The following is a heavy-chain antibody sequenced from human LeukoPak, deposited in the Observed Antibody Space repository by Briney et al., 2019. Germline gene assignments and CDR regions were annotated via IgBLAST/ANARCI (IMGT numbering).Heavy chain of an antibody. CDR3: ARGGAYCGGHCYLDFDS. CDR2: INHSGST. D-gene: IGHD2-21*02. V-gene: IGHV4-34*01. Sequence: GSLRLSCAASKFTFSSYAMSWIRQPPGKGLEWIGDINHSGSTNYNPSLKGRVTISVDTSKNQFSLKLSSVTAADTAVFYCARGGAYCGGHCYLDFDSWGQGTLVTVSS. CDR1: KFTFSSYA. J-gene: IGHJ4*02.